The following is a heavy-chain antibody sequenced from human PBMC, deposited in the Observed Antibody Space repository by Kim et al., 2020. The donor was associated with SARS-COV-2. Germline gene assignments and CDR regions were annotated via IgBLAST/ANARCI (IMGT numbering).Heavy chain of an antibody. CDR2: ISAYNDNT. CDR1: GYTFISYG. J-gene: IGHJ5*02. CDR3: ARDLSRQRTTMVRGVTGWFGP. V-gene: IGHV1-18*01. Sequence: ASVKVSCKASGYTFISYGISWVRQAPGQGLQWVGWISAYNDNTDYAQKLQGRVTMTTDISTNTAYMELRSLRSDDTAVYYCARDLSRQRTTMVRGVTGWFGPWGQGTLVTVSS. D-gene: IGHD3-10*01.